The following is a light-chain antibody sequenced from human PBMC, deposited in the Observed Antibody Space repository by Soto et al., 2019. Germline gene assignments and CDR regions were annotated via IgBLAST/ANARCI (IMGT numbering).Light chain of an antibody. CDR2: TAY. CDR3: QQYFRYPLT. J-gene: IGKJ4*01. Sequence: AIRMTQSPSSVSASTGDRVTITCRASQGISRHLAWYQVKPGKAPRLLIYTAYYLESGVPSRFSGSGSGTDFTLTISSLQSEDFAVYYCQQYFRYPLTFGGGTNVEIK. V-gene: IGKV1-8*01. CDR1: QGISRH.